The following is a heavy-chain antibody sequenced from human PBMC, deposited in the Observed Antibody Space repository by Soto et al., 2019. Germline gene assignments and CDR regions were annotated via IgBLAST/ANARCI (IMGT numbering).Heavy chain of an antibody. CDR3: ARVRREYDNSGPVDY. J-gene: IGHJ4*02. CDR2: IYYGGST. CDR1: GFSIISVDYS. V-gene: IGHV4-30-2*01. D-gene: IGHD3-22*01. Sequence: SDTLSLTCAVSGFSIISVDYSWNLIRQPPGKGLEWIGYIYYGGSTYYNPSLQSRVTMSVDRSRNQFSLKLNSVTAADTAVYYCARVRREYDNSGPVDYWGQGTLVTVSS.